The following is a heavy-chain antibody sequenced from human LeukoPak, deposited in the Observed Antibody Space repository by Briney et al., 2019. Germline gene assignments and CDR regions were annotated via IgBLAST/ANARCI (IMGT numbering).Heavy chain of an antibody. D-gene: IGHD3-10*01. CDR2: IYYSGST. Sequence: SETLSLTCTVSGGSISSYYWNWIRQPPGKGLEWIGYIYYSGSTNYNPSLKSRVTISVDTSKNQFSLKLSSVTAADTAVYYCAREGGITMVRGVIGYWGQGTLVSVSS. V-gene: IGHV4-59*01. CDR1: GGSISSYY. J-gene: IGHJ4*02. CDR3: AREGGITMVRGVIGY.